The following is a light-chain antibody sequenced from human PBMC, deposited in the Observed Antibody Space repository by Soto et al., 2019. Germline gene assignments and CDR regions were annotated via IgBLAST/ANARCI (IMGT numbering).Light chain of an antibody. CDR1: SSDVGGYDY. Sequence: ALTQPASVSGSPGQSITISCIGSSSDVGGYDYVSWYQQHPGRAPKVILYEVNIRPSGVSNRFSGSKSGNTASLTISGVQAEDEADYYCCSYTDTSGRVFGGGTKLTVL. CDR3: CSYTDTSGRV. CDR2: EVN. V-gene: IGLV2-14*01. J-gene: IGLJ3*02.